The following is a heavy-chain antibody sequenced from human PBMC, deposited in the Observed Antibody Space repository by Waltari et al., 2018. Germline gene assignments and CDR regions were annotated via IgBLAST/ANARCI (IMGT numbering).Heavy chain of an antibody. Sequence: QVQLQQWGAGLLGPSETLSLTCAVYGASFSDYYWGWFRQPPGKGLEWIGQIRHPGSTNYNPSLKSRVTISIDTPRSQFSLRLSSVTAADTALYFCTRGGNYDFWSHRPFVDPWGQGTLVTVSS. V-gene: IGHV4-34*01. CDR3: TRGGNYDFWSHRPFVDP. CDR1: GASFSDYY. J-gene: IGHJ5*02. CDR2: IRHPGST. D-gene: IGHD3-3*01.